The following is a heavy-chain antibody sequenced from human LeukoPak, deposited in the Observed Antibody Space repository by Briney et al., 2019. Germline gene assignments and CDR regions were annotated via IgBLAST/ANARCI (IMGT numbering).Heavy chain of an antibody. V-gene: IGHV3-23*01. CDR1: GLTFSSCA. CDR3: AKSAQYSTTWMDN. Sequence: GGSLRLSCAASGLTFSSCAMSWVRQAPGKGLEWVSSISGSGATTYYADSVKGRFTISRDNSKSTLYLQINRLRAEDTAVYYCAKSAQYSTTWMDNWGQGSLVTVSS. CDR2: ISGSGATT. D-gene: IGHD6-13*01. J-gene: IGHJ4*02.